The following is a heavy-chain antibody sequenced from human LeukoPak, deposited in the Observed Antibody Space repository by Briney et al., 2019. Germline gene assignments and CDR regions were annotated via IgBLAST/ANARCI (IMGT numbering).Heavy chain of an antibody. Sequence: GASVKVSCKASGYTFTSYDINWVRQAAGQGLEWMGWMNPNSGNTGYAQKFQVRVNMTRNTSISTAYMELSSLRSEDTAVYCCARIGVTSGYWGQGTLVTVSS. CDR2: MNPNSGNT. J-gene: IGHJ4*02. V-gene: IGHV1-8*01. D-gene: IGHD3-16*01. CDR3: ARIGVTSGY. CDR1: GYTFTSYD.